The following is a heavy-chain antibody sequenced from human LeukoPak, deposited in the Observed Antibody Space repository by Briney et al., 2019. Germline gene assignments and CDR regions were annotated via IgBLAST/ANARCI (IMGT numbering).Heavy chain of an antibody. V-gene: IGHV3-23*01. CDR3: AKSARERNCCGGSCYLFLPFDY. CDR1: GFTFSSYA. CDR2: ISGSGGST. Sequence: PGGSLRLSCAASGFTFSSYAMSWVRQAPGKGLEWVSAISGSGGSTYYADSVKGRFTISRDNSKNTLYLQMNSLRAEDTAVYYCAKSARERNCCGGSCYLFLPFDYWGQGTLVTVSS. D-gene: IGHD2-15*01. J-gene: IGHJ4*02.